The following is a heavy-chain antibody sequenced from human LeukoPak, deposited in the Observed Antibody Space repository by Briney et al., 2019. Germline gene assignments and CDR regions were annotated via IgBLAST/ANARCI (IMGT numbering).Heavy chain of an antibody. Sequence: ASVKVSCKASGGTFSSYAISWVRQAPGQGLEWMGGIIPIFGTANYAQKFQGRVTITADESTSTAYMELSSLRSEDTAVYYCATLGGSGYYYNYYYGMDVWGQGTTVTVSS. D-gene: IGHD3-22*01. CDR1: GGTFSSYA. CDR2: IIPIFGTA. V-gene: IGHV1-69*13. J-gene: IGHJ6*02. CDR3: ATLGGSGYYYNYYYGMDV.